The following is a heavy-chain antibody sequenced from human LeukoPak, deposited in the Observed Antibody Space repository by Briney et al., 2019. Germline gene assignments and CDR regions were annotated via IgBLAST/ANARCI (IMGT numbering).Heavy chain of an antibody. CDR3: AKAPNCSITSCYTNYYYMDV. V-gene: IGHV3-30*02. Sequence: RGSLRLSCAASGFTFSSHGMHWVRQAPGKGLEWVAFIRYDGSNKYYADSVKGRFTISRDNSKNTLYLQMNSLRAEDTAVYYCAKAPNCSITSCYTNYYYMDVWGKGTRVTVSS. D-gene: IGHD2-2*02. CDR2: IRYDGSNK. CDR1: GFTFSSHG. J-gene: IGHJ6*03.